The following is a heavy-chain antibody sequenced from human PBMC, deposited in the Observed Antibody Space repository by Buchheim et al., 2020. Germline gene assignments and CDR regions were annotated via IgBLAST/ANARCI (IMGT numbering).Heavy chain of an antibody. J-gene: IGHJ4*02. CDR3: ARTDFGSGTSYSFDY. CDR1: GGSIRSGGHY. V-gene: IGHV4-31*03. D-gene: IGHD3-10*01. Sequence: QVQLQESGPGLVKPSQTLSLTCTVSGGSIRSGGHYWSWIRQHPGKGLEWIGYINHSGSTNYNPSLKSRLTLSVDTSKNELSLRLSSVTAADTAVYYCARTDFGSGTSYSFDYWGQGTL. CDR2: INHSGST.